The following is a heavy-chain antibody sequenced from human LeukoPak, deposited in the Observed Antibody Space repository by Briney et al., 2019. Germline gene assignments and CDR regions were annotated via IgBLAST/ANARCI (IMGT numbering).Heavy chain of an antibody. CDR3: AKELYSTTWYEY. J-gene: IGHJ4*02. D-gene: IGHD6-13*01. V-gene: IGHV3-23*01. Sequence: GGSLRLSCAASGFTFSSHAMSWVRQAPGKGLEWVSAISDSGGSTYYADSVKGRFTISRDNSKNTLYVQMNSLRAEDTAVYYCAKELYSTTWYEYWGQGTLVTVSS. CDR2: ISDSGGST. CDR1: GFTFSSHA.